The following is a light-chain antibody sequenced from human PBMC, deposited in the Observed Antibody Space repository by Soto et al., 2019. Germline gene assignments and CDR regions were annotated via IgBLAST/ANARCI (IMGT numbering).Light chain of an antibody. CDR2: GAS. CDR3: QQYGSWWT. CDR1: QSVSSSY. V-gene: IGKV3-20*01. J-gene: IGKJ1*01. Sequence: EIVLTQSPGTLSLSPGERATLSCRASQSVSSSYLAWYQQKSGQAPRLLIYGASSRATGIPDRFSGSGSGTDFTLTISRLEPEDFAVYYCQQYGSWWTFGQGTKVEIK.